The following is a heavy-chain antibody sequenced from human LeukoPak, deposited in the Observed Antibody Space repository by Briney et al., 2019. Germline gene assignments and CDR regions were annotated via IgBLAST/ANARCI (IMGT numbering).Heavy chain of an antibody. D-gene: IGHD2-2*01. J-gene: IGHJ4*02. CDR3: ARDSFGTSRPSEY. Sequence: ASVKVSCKASGYTFTSYAMHWVRQAPGQRLEWMGWINAGNGNTKYSQKFQGRVTITRDTSANTAYMELSSLKSEDTAVYYCARDSFGTSRPSEYWGQGTLVTVSS. CDR1: GYTFTSYA. V-gene: IGHV1-3*01. CDR2: INAGNGNT.